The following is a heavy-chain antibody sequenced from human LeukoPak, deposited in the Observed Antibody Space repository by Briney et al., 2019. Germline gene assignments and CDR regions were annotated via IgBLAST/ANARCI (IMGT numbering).Heavy chain of an antibody. Sequence: ASVKVSCKASGYTFIGYYMHWVRQAPGQGLEWMGWINPNSGGTNYAQKFQGRVTMTRDTSISTAYMELSRLRSDDTAVYYCARDDRYCSGGSCFNWGQGTLVTVSS. D-gene: IGHD2-15*01. CDR2: INPNSGGT. CDR1: GYTFIGYY. CDR3: ARDDRYCSGGSCFN. J-gene: IGHJ4*02. V-gene: IGHV1-2*02.